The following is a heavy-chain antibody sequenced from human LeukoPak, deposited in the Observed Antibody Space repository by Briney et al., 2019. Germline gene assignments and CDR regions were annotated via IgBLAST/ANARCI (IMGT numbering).Heavy chain of an antibody. CDR1: GGSISSYY. V-gene: IGHV4-59*01. CDR2: IYYSGST. D-gene: IGHD6-19*01. CDR3: ARAVPVAGTRRYFDL. Sequence: SETLSLTCTVSGGSISSYYWSWIRQPPGKGLEWIGYIYYSGSTNYNPSLKSRVTISVDTSKNQFSLKLSSVTAADTAVYYCARAVPVAGTRRYFDLWGRGTLVTVSS. J-gene: IGHJ2*01.